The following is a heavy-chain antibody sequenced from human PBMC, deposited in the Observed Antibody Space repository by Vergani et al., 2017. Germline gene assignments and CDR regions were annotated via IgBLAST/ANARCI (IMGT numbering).Heavy chain of an antibody. D-gene: IGHD6-13*01. Sequence: QVKLQESGPGLVKPSETLSLTCTVSGASVTSYYWSWIRQPPGKGLEWIGSLSTTGGATNAIHNPSQKRRVSISVDTSKSQFSLRLTSVTAADSAIYYCAGDTHSWQRADRWGQGLLVSGSS. J-gene: IGHJ5*02. CDR3: AGDTHSWQRADR. V-gene: IGHV4-59*02. CDR2: STTGGAT. CDR1: GASVTSYY.